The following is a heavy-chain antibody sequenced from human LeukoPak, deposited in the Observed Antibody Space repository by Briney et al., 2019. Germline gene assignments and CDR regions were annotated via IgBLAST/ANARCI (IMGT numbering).Heavy chain of an antibody. J-gene: IGHJ3*02. D-gene: IGHD3-22*01. CDR3: AKDMGRIPEVYYDSSGYDI. CDR2: ISWDGGST. Sequence: GGSLRLSCAASGFTFDDYAMHWVRQAPGKGLEWVSLISWDGGSTYYADSVKGRFTISRDNSKNSLYLQMNSLRAEDTALYYCAKDMGRIPEVYYDSSGYDIWGQGTMVTVSS. CDR1: GFTFDDYA. V-gene: IGHV3-43D*04.